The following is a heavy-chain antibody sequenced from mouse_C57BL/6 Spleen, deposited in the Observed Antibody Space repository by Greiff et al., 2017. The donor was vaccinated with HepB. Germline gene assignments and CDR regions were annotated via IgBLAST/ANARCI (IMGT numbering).Heavy chain of an antibody. J-gene: IGHJ4*01. CDR1: GYSFTDYN. CDR3: ARFRDGYYDYYAMDY. D-gene: IGHD2-3*01. Sequence: EVQLQQSGPELVKPGASVKISCKASGYSFTDYNMNWVKQSNGKSLEWIGVINPNYGTTSYNQKFKGKATLTVDQSSSTAYMQLNSLTSEDSAGYDGARFRDGYYDYYAMDYWGQGTSVTVSS. V-gene: IGHV1-39*01. CDR2: INPNYGTT.